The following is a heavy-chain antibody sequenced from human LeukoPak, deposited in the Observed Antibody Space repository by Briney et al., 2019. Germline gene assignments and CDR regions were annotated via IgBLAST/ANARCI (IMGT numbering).Heavy chain of an antibody. D-gene: IGHD2-8*01. J-gene: IGHJ3*02. CDR1: GYTFTGYY. V-gene: IGHV1-2*02. CDR2: INPNSGGT. CDR3: ARAGDIVLMVSDAFDI. Sequence: ASVKVSCKASGYTFTGYYMHWVRQAPGQGLEWMGWINPNSGGTNYAQKFQGRVTMTRDTSISTAYMELSRLRSDDTAVYYCARAGDIVLMVSDAFDIWGQGTMVTVSS.